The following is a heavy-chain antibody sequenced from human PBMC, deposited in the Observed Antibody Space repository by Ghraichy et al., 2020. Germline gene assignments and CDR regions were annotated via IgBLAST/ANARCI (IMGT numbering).Heavy chain of an antibody. J-gene: IGHJ4*02. D-gene: IGHD6-13*01. Sequence: GGSLRLSCAASGFTFSSYGMHWVRQAPGKGLEWVAVISYDGSNKYYADSVKGRFTISRDNSKNTLYLQMNSLRAEDTAVYYCAKGRWYIDYWGQGTLVTVSS. V-gene: IGHV3-30*18. CDR3: AKGRWYIDY. CDR2: ISYDGSNK. CDR1: GFTFSSYG.